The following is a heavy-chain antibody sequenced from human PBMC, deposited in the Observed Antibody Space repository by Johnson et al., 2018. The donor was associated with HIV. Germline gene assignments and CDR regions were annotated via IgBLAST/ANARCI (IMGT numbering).Heavy chain of an antibody. Sequence: EVQLVESGGGLIQPGGSLRLSCAASGFNVSSNYMNWVRQAPGKGLEWVSVIYSGGSTYYADSVKGRFTISRDNSKNTLYLQMNSLRAEDTAVYYCARDLRVGAIDAFDIWGQGTMVTVSS. CDR1: GFNVSSNY. J-gene: IGHJ3*02. CDR3: ARDLRVGAIDAFDI. CDR2: IYSGGST. D-gene: IGHD1-26*01. V-gene: IGHV3-66*03.